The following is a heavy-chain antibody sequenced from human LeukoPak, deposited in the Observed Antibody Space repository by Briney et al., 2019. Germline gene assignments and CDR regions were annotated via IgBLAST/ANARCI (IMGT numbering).Heavy chain of an antibody. Sequence: ASVKVSCKASGYTFTGNYMRWVRQAPGQGLEWMGWINPNSGDTNYAQKFQGRVTMTRDTSIGTAYMELSSLRSDDTAVYYCALRPTGYSSSWYFDYWGQGTLVTVSS. CDR3: ALRPTGYSSSWYFDY. V-gene: IGHV1-2*02. CDR1: GYTFTGNY. CDR2: INPNSGDT. J-gene: IGHJ4*02. D-gene: IGHD6-13*01.